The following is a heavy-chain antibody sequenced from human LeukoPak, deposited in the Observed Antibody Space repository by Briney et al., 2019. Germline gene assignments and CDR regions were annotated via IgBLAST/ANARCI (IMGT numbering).Heavy chain of an antibody. D-gene: IGHD6-6*01. CDR2: IFPEDSDA. CDR3: ARAPSSIAALSPDY. V-gene: IGHV5-51*01. Sequence: GESLKISCRDSGYSFTNYWIGWVRQMPGKGLEWMGTIFPEDSDARYSPSFQGQVTISADKSISTAYLQWSSLKASDTAMYYCARAPSSIAALSPDYGGQGTLVTVSS. J-gene: IGHJ4*02. CDR1: GYSFTNYW.